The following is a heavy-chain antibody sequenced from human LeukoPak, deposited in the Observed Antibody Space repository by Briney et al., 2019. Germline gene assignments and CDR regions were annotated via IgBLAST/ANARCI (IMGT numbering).Heavy chain of an antibody. Sequence: PSETLCLTCTVSGGSFTTHYWSWIRQPPGKGLEWIGYISYIGSTNYNPSLKSRVTISIDTSRNEVSLMLTSVTAADTAVYYCASDSISMNAFDAWGQGTMVTVSS. CDR2: ISYIGST. CDR3: ASDSISMNAFDA. D-gene: IGHD3-22*01. J-gene: IGHJ3*01. CDR1: GGSFTTHY. V-gene: IGHV4-59*11.